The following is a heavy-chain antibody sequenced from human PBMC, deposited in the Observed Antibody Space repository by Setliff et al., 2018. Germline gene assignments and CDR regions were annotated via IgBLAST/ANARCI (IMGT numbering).Heavy chain of an antibody. Sequence: PSETLSLTCTVSGGSISNYYWSWVRQPPGNGLEWIAYIFPTAGAIYNPSLKSRVTVSMDPSKNPYSLKMSSVAAADTAVYYWARGFDVCCGGACYTDGPYYFDYWGLGTRVTVSS. CDR2: IFPTAGA. D-gene: IGHD2-21*02. V-gene: IGHV4-59*12. CDR1: GGSISNYY. CDR3: ARGFDVCCGGACYTDGPYYFDY. J-gene: IGHJ4*02.